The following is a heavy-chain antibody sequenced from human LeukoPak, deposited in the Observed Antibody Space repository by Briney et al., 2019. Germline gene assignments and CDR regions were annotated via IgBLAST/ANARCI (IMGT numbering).Heavy chain of an antibody. CDR2: IKSKSDGGTT. D-gene: IGHD3-16*01. CDR3: TTSLGY. J-gene: IGHJ4*02. V-gene: IGHV3-15*01. Sequence: GGSLRLSCAVSGFTFSKVWMTWVRQAPGQGQELVGRIKSKSDGGTTDYAAPVKGRFTISRDDSKNTLYVQVNSLKTEDTAVYYCTTSLGYWGQGTLVTVSS. CDR1: GFTFSKVW.